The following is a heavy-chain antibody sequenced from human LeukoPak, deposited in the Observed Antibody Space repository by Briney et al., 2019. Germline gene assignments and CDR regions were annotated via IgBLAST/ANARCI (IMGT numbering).Heavy chain of an antibody. J-gene: IGHJ4*01. Sequence: GGSLRLSCAASGFTFTNNFMSWVRQVPGKGLEWVANIKQDGSETTYADSVRGRFTIFRDNAKDSVYLQMDSLRAEDSATYYCVREGFYFFDFWGQGTLVTVSS. CDR1: GFTFTNNF. CDR2: IKQDGSET. V-gene: IGHV3-7*01. CDR3: VREGFYFFDF.